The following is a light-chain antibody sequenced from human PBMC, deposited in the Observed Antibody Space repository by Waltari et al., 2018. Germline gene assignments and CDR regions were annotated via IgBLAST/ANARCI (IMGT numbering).Light chain of an antibody. CDR2: WAS. V-gene: IGKV4-1*01. CDR1: QSVLYSSNNKNY. Sequence: DIVMTQSPDSLAVSLGEWANINCKSSQSVLYSSNNKNYLTWYQQKPGQPPKLLIYWASTRESGVPDRFSGSGSGTDFTLTISSLQAEDVAVYYCQQYYSTPITFGQGTRLEIK. CDR3: QQYYSTPIT. J-gene: IGKJ5*01.